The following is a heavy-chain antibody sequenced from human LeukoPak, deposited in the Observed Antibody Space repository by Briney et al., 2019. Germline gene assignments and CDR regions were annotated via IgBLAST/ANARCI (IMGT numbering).Heavy chain of an antibody. D-gene: IGHD6-19*01. J-gene: IGHJ4*02. CDR2: INSIRTV. CDR3: ARSVEGSFDY. V-gene: IGHV3-48*01. Sequence: PGGSLRLSCAASGFTFSPYSINWIRQAPGKGLEWISYINSIRTVYYADSVEGRFTISRDNAKNSVYPQLNSLRVEDTAVYYCARSVEGSFDYWGQGTLVTVSS. CDR1: GFTFSPYS.